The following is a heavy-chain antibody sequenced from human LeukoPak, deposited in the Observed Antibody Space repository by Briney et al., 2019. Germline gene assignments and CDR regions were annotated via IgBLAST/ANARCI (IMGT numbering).Heavy chain of an antibody. CDR3: ARLQYYDLSTGHSKYLFDY. CDR1: GVSISSGGYY. J-gene: IGHJ4*02. CDR2: NYHSGIT. D-gene: IGHD3-9*01. Sequence: SQTLSLTCTVSGVSISSGGYYWNWIRQHPGKGLEWIGCNYHSGITYYNPSLKSRVTISVDMSKNQFSLKLNSATAADTAVYYCARLQYYDLSTGHSKYLFDYWGQGTLVTVSS. V-gene: IGHV4-31*03.